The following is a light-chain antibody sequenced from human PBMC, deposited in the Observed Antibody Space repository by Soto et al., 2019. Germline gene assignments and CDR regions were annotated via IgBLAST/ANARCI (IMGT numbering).Light chain of an antibody. Sequence: EIVLTQSPGTLSLSPGERATLSCRASQSGSGTYLAWYQQKPGQAPRLLISGASRRATGIPDRFSGSGSGTDFTLTISSLEPEDFAVYYCQQYGKSPLTFGGGTKVDLK. J-gene: IGKJ4*01. CDR1: QSGSGTY. V-gene: IGKV3-20*01. CDR2: GAS. CDR3: QQYGKSPLT.